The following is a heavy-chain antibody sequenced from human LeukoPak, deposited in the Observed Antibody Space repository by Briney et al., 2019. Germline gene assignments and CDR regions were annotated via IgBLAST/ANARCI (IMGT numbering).Heavy chain of an antibody. CDR3: ATRKYYYDSSGYYYNY. CDR2: ISGSGGST. CDR1: GFTFSSYW. J-gene: IGHJ4*02. D-gene: IGHD3-22*01. V-gene: IGHV3-23*01. Sequence: GGSLRLSCAASGFTFSSYWMSWVRQAPGKGLEWVSAISGSGGSTYYADSVKGRFTISRDNSKNTLYLQMNSLRAEDTAVYYCATRKYYYDSSGYYYNYWGQGTLVTVSS.